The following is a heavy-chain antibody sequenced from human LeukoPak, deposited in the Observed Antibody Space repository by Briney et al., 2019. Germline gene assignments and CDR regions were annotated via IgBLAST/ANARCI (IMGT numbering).Heavy chain of an antibody. CDR2: MYSGGAT. V-gene: IGHV3-66*01. CDR3: AREGGSSSSLGY. CDR1: GLTVSSNY. Sequence: GGSLRLSCAASGLTVSSNYMSWVRQAPGKGLEWVSVMYSGGATYYADSVKGRFTISRDNSKNTLYLQMNSLRAEDTAVYYCAREGGSSSSLGYWGQGTLVTVSS. D-gene: IGHD6-6*01. J-gene: IGHJ4*02.